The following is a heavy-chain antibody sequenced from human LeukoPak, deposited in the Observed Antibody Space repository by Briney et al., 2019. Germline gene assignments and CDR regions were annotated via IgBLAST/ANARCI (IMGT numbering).Heavy chain of an antibody. Sequence: GGSLRLSCAASGFTFRSYWMSWVRQAPGKGLEWVANIKEDGSEKYYVDSVKGRFTISRDSAKNSLYLQMNSLRVEDTAVYYCARDHNYGSDYWGQGTLVTVFS. CDR2: IKEDGSEK. CDR1: GFTFRSYW. D-gene: IGHD5-18*01. J-gene: IGHJ4*02. V-gene: IGHV3-7*03. CDR3: ARDHNYGSDY.